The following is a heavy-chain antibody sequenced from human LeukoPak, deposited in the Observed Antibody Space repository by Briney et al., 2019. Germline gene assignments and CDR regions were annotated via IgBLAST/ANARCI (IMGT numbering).Heavy chain of an antibody. CDR3: ARRVYCSSTSCYGWFDP. J-gene: IGHJ5*02. CDR1: GGSISSGDYY. Sequence: PSETLSLTCTVSGGSISSGDYYWSWIRQPPGKGLEWIGYIYYSGSTYYNPSLKSRVTISADTTENQFSLKLSSVTAADTAVYYCARRVYCSSTSCYGWFDPWGQGTLVTVSS. CDR2: IYYSGST. D-gene: IGHD2-2*01. V-gene: IGHV4-30-4*01.